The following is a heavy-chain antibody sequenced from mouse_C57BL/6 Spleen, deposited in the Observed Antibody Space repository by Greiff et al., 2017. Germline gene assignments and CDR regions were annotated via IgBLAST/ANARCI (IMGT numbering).Heavy chain of an antibody. V-gene: IGHV5-9*01. J-gene: IGHJ2*01. D-gene: IGHD1-1*01. Sequence: EVKLVESGGGLVKPGGSLKLSCAASGFTFSSYTMSWVRQTPEKRLEWVATISGGGGNTNYPDNVKGRFTISRDNAKNTLYLQMSRLRSEDTALYYCAKRGDDGSNFDYWGQGTTLTVSS. CDR2: ISGGGGNT. CDR1: GFTFSSYT. CDR3: AKRGDDGSNFDY.